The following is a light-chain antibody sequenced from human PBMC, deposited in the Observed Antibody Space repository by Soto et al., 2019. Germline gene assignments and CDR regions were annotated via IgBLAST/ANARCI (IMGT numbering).Light chain of an antibody. CDR2: RNN. CDR1: SSNIGSNY. V-gene: IGLV1-47*01. Sequence: QSVLTQPPSASGTPGQRVTISCSGRSSNIGSNYVYWYQQFPGTAPKLLIYRNNQRPSGVPDRFSGSTSGTSASLAISGLGSEDEADYYCAAWDDSLSGYWVFGGGTKLTVL. J-gene: IGLJ3*02. CDR3: AAWDDSLSGYWV.